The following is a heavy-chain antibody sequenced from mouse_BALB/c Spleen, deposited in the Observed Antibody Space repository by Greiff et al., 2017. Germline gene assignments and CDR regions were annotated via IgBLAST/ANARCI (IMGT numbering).Heavy chain of an antibody. Sequence: VQLQQSGAELAKPGASVKMSCKASGYTFTSYWMHWVKQRPGQGLEWIGYINPSTGYTEYNQKFKDKATLTADKSSSTAYMQLSSLTSEDSAVYYCAREGELGLRRMDYWGQGTSVTVSS. CDR1: GYTFTSYW. D-gene: IGHD3-1*01. J-gene: IGHJ4*01. V-gene: IGHV1-7*01. CDR2: INPSTGYT. CDR3: AREGELGLRRMDY.